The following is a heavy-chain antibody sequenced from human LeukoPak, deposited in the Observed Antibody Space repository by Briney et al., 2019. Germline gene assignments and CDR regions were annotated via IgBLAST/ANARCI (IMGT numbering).Heavy chain of an antibody. CDR1: GCSFTSYW. Sequence: GESLKISCKGSGCSFTSYWISWVRQMPGKGLEWMGIIYPGDSDTRYSPSFQGQVTISADKSISTAYLQWSSLKASDTAMYYCARHDPDYGGNLWPFDIWGQGTMVTVSS. CDR2: IYPGDSDT. D-gene: IGHD4-23*01. CDR3: ARHDPDYGGNLWPFDI. J-gene: IGHJ3*02. V-gene: IGHV5-51*01.